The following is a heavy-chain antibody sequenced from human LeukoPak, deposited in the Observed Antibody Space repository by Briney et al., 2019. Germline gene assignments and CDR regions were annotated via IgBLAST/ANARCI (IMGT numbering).Heavy chain of an antibody. CDR3: GREDRIVLGNDALDI. CDR1: GFTVSNYW. V-gene: IGHV3-74*01. D-gene: IGHD2-8*01. Sequence: GGSLRLSSAASGFTVSNYWMSWVRQAPGKGLVWISRISGDGRTISYADPVKGRFTISRDNAKNTVSLQMNSLRGEDTAVYYCGREDRIVLGNDALDIWGQGTMVTVSS. J-gene: IGHJ3*02. CDR2: ISGDGRTI.